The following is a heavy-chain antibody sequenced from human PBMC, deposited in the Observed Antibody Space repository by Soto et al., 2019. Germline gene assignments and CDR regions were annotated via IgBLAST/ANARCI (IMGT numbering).Heavy chain of an antibody. Sequence: QVQLVQSGAEVKKPGASVKVSCKASGYTFTSYDINWVRQATGQGLEWMGWMNPNSGNTGYAQKFQGRVTGNRTTYXSTAYMELSSLRSEDTAVYYCARGPNGPYSSFHDYWGQGTLVTVSS. CDR3: ARGPNGPYSSFHDY. CDR2: MNPNSGNT. D-gene: IGHD6-6*01. CDR1: GYTFTSYD. V-gene: IGHV1-8*01. J-gene: IGHJ4*02.